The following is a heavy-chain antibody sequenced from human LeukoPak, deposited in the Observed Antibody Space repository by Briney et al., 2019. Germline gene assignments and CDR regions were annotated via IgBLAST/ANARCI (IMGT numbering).Heavy chain of an antibody. CDR1: GFTFSSYA. Sequence: GGSLRLSCAASGFTFSSYAMHWVRQAPGKGLEWVAVISYDGSNKYYADSVKGRFTISRDNSKNTLYLQMNSLRAEDTAVYYCVVAAKFPFDYWGQGTLVTVSS. D-gene: IGHD2-15*01. CDR3: VVAAKFPFDY. J-gene: IGHJ4*02. V-gene: IGHV3-30*04. CDR2: ISYDGSNK.